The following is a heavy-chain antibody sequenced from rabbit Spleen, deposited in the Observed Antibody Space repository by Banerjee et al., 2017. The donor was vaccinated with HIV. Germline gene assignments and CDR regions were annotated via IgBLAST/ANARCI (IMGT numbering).Heavy chain of an antibody. V-gene: IGHV1S45*01. Sequence: QEQLVESGGDLVKPEGSLTLTCTASGFSFSSGYWICWVRQAPGKGLEWIACISTGTGNTWYASWVNGRFTCSKTSSTTVTLQMTSLTVADTATYFCARDTGSSFSSYGMDLWGPGTLVTVS. J-gene: IGHJ6*01. CDR3: ARDTGSSFSSYGMDL. CDR1: GFSFSSGYW. D-gene: IGHD8-1*01. CDR2: ISTGTGNT.